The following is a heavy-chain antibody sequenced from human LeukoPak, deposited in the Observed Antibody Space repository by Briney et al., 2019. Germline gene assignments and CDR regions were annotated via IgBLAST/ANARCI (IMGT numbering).Heavy chain of an antibody. CDR3: ASRYPFDY. V-gene: IGHV4-39*07. Sequence: PSETLSLTCTVSGGSISSSSYYWGWIRQPPGKGLEWIGSIYYSGSTNDNPSLKSRVTISVDTSKNQFYQKLSSVTAADTAVYYCASRYPFDYWGQGTLVTVSS. J-gene: IGHJ4*02. CDR2: IYYSGST. D-gene: IGHD1-1*01. CDR1: GGSISSSSYY.